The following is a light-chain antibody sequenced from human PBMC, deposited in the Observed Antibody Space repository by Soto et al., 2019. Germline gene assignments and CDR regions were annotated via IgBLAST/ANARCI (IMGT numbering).Light chain of an antibody. J-gene: IGKJ3*01. V-gene: IGKV3-15*01. CDR3: QQYNYWPET. CDR2: DAS. CDR1: HSVSNN. Sequence: EVVMTQSPATLSASPGDRATLSCRASHSVSNNLAWYQHKPGQAPRLLIYDASTRATGIPARFSGSGSGTEFPLTISSLQSEDFAIFYCQQYNYWPETFGPGTKVDIK.